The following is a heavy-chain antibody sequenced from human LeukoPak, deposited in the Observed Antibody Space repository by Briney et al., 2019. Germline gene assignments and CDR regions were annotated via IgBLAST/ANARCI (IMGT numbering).Heavy chain of an antibody. CDR3: AKGRSVAVAGTNAFDI. V-gene: IGHV3-23*01. D-gene: IGHD6-19*01. J-gene: IGHJ3*02. CDR2: ISGSGGST. Sequence: PGGSLRLSCAASGFTVNSNYMSWVRQAPGKGLEWVSAISGSGGSTYYADSVKGRFTISRDNSKNTLYLQMNSLRAEDTAGYYCAKGRSVAVAGTNAFDIWGQGTMVTVSS. CDR1: GFTVNSNY.